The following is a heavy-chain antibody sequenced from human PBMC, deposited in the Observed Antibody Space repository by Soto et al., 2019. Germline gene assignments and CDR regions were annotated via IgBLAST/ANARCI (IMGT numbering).Heavy chain of an antibody. Sequence: PGGSLRLSCAGSGFIFNTYAMSWVRQAPGEGLEWVSAITGSGDRTFYADSVKGRFTISRDNSKNTLYLQMNSLRAEDTAVYYCAKTRNRAIYDYWGQGTLVTVSS. V-gene: IGHV3-23*01. CDR2: ITGSGDRT. J-gene: IGHJ4*02. CDR3: AKTRNRAIYDY. CDR1: GFIFNTYA.